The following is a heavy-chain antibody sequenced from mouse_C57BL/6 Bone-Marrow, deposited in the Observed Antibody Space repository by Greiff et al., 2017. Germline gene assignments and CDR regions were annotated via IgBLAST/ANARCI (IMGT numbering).Heavy chain of an antibody. CDR3: ARLTTVVATSREDY. J-gene: IGHJ4*01. D-gene: IGHD1-1*01. V-gene: IGHV1-59*01. CDR2: IDPSDSYT. CDR1: GYTFTSYW. Sequence: VQLQQPGAELVRPGTSVKLSCKASGYTFTSYWMHWVKQRPGQGLEWIGVIDPSDSYTNYNQKFKGKATLTVDTSSSTAYMQLSSLTSEDSAVYYCARLTTVVATSREDYWGQGTSVTVSS.